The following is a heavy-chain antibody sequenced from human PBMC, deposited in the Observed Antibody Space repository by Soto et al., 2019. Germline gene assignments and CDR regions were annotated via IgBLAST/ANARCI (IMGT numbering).Heavy chain of an antibody. Sequence: QVQLQESGPGLVKPSQTLSLTCTVSGGSISSGGYYWSWIRQHPGKGLEWIGYIYYSGSTYYNPSLKSRVTISVDTSKNQFSLKLSSVTAADTAVYYCARAVAQIAAAVTNWFDPWGQGTLVTVSS. CDR2: IYYSGST. CDR3: ARAVAQIAAAVTNWFDP. D-gene: IGHD6-13*01. V-gene: IGHV4-31*03. J-gene: IGHJ5*02. CDR1: GGSISSGGYY.